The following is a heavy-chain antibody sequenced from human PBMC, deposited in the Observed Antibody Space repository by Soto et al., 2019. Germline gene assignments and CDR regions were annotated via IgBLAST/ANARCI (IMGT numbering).Heavy chain of an antibody. D-gene: IGHD3-22*01. Sequence: SETLSLTCAVSGYSISSSNWWGWIRQPPGKGLEWIGYIYYSGSTYYNPSLKSRVTMSVDTSKNQFSLKLSSVTAVDTAVYYCARNKYYYDSSGYYLDALDIWGQGTMVTVSS. J-gene: IGHJ3*02. CDR3: ARNKYYYDSSGYYLDALDI. V-gene: IGHV4-28*01. CDR2: IYYSGST. CDR1: GYSISSSNW.